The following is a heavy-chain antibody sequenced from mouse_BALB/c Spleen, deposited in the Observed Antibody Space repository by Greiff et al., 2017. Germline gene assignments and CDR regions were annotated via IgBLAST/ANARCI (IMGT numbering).Heavy chain of an antibody. V-gene: IGHV3-8*02. CDR2: ISYSGST. CDR3: ASSHYYGSSSWYFDV. D-gene: IGHD1-1*01. Sequence: EVQVVESGPSLVKPSQTLSLTCSVTGDSITSGYWNWIRKFPGNKLEYMGYISYSGSTYYNPSLKSRISITRDTSKNQYYLQLNSVTTEDTATYYCASSHYYGSSSWYFDVWGAGTTVTVSS. CDR1: GDSITSGY. J-gene: IGHJ1*01.